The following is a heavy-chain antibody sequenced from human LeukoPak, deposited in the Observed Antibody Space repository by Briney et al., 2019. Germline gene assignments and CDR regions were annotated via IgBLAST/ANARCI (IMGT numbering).Heavy chain of an antibody. D-gene: IGHD6-19*01. CDR1: GFTFSDYY. J-gene: IGHJ4*02. Sequence: GGSLRLSCAASGFTFSDYYMDWVRQAPGKGLDWVGRTRNKGNSYTTEYALSMKSRFNISRDDSQKSRYLHMNSLKTEDTAVYYCSRVSGYQWSPLDYWGQGTLVTVSS. CDR3: SRVSGYQWSPLDY. CDR2: TRNKGNSYTT. V-gene: IGHV3-72*01.